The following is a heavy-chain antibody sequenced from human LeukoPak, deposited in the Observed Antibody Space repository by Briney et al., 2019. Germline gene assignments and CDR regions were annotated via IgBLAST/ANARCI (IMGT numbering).Heavy chain of an antibody. CDR1: GGSISSYY. V-gene: IGHV4-59*01. D-gene: IGHD5-18*01. J-gene: IGHJ4*02. Sequence: SQTLSLTCTVAGGSISSYYWSWIRQPPGKGLGWIGYIYYSGSTNYNPSLKSRVTISVDTSKNQSSLKLSSVTAADTAVYYCARDDTAMGGGFDYWGEGALVTVSS. CDR2: IYYSGST. CDR3: ARDDTAMGGGFDY.